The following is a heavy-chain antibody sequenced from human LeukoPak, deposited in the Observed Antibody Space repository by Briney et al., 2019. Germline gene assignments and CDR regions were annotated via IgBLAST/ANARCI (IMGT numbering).Heavy chain of an antibody. CDR2: INPNSGGT. V-gene: IGHV1-2*06. CDR1: GYTFTGYY. Sequence: GASVKVSCKASGYTFTGYYMHWVRQAPGQGLEWMGRINPNSGGTNYAQKFQGRVTMTRDTSISTAYMELSRLRSDDTAVYCCARDPYYYDSSGYYQNYYYYMDVWGKGTTVTVSS. J-gene: IGHJ6*03. CDR3: ARDPYYYDSSGYYQNYYYYMDV. D-gene: IGHD3-22*01.